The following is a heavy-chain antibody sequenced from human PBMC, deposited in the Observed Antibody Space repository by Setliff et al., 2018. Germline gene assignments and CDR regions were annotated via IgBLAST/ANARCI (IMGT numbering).Heavy chain of an antibody. D-gene: IGHD3-3*01. CDR2: IFTSGST. CDR3: ARAFTYYNFWSGYGYGMDV. J-gene: IGHJ6*02. CDR1: GGSISSGTYY. V-gene: IGHV4-61*02. Sequence: KPSETLSLTCTVSGGSISSGTYYWSWIRQPAGKGLEWIGRIFTSGSTNYNPSLKSRVTISVDTSKNQFSLNLSSVTAADTAVYYCARAFTYYNFWSGYGYGMDVWGQGTTVTVSS.